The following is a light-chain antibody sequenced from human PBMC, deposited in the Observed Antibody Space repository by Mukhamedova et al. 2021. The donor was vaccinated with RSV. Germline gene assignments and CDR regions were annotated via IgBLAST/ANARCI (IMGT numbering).Light chain of an antibody. V-gene: IGLV2-11*03. Sequence: GTASDVGAYLYVSWYQQQSGKAPTLLIYDVSKRPSGVSDRFTGSKSGNTASLTISGLQGEDEADYYCCSYTASSTYVFGTGTTV. CDR1: ASDVGAYLY. CDR3: CSYTASSTYV. J-gene: IGLJ1*01. CDR2: DVS.